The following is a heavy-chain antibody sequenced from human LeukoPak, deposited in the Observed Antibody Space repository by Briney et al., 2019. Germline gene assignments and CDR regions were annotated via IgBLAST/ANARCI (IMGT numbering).Heavy chain of an antibody. J-gene: IGHJ4*02. CDR3: ARDRFYYDSSGRGLDY. CDR2: ISSSSSAI. V-gene: IGHV3-48*01. D-gene: IGHD3-22*01. Sequence: GGSLRLSCAASGFTFSTYSMNWVRQAPGKGLEWVSYISSSSSAIYYADSVKGRFTISRDNAKNSLYLQMNSLRAEDTAAYYCARDRFYYDSSGRGLDYWGQGTLVTVSS. CDR1: GFTFSTYS.